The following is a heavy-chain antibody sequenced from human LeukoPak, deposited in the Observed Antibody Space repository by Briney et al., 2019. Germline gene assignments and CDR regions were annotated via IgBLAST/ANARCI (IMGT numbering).Heavy chain of an antibody. D-gene: IGHD3-10*02. J-gene: IGHJ6*04. CDR2: ISSSGSTI. CDR3: AELGITMIGGV. V-gene: IGHV3-11*04. CDR1: DFIVSANY. Sequence: PGGSLRLSCAASDFIVSANYMSWVRQAPGKGLEWVSYISSSGSTIYYADSVKGRFTISRDNAKNSLYLQMNSLRAEDTAVYYCAELGITMIGGVWGKGTTVTISS.